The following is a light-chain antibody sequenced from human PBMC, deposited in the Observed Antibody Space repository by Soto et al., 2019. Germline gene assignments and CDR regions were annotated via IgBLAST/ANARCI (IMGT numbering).Light chain of an antibody. Sequence: QSVLTQPPSVSGTPGQRVTISCSGSSSNIGSNSVSWYQQLPGTAPKLLIFNNNQRPSGVPDRFSDSQSGSSASLAISGLQSEDEADYSCAAWDDRLNGWVFGGGTKVTVL. CDR2: NNN. CDR1: SSNIGSNS. J-gene: IGLJ3*02. CDR3: AAWDDRLNGWV. V-gene: IGLV1-44*01.